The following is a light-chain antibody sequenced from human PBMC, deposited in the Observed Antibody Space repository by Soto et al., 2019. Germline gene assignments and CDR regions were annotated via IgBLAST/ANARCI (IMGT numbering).Light chain of an antibody. CDR1: SGDVGGYNY. V-gene: IGLV2-14*01. Sequence: QSALTQPASVSGSPGQSITISCTGTSGDVGGYNYVSWYQQHPGKAPKLMIYEVSNRPSGVSNRFSGSKSGNTASLTISGLQAEDEADYYCSSYTSSSTPSYVLGTGTKVT. CDR3: SSYTSSSTPSYV. J-gene: IGLJ1*01. CDR2: EVS.